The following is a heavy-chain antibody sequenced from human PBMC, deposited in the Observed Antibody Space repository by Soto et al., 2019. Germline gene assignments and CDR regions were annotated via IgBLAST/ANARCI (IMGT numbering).Heavy chain of an antibody. J-gene: IGHJ6*02. CDR1: GGTFSSYA. Sequence: SVKVSCKASGGTFSSYAISWVRQAPGQGLEWMGGIIPIFGTANYAQKFQGRVTITADESTSTAYMELSSLRSEDTAVYYCARVHGGLRFLEWHTVDVWGQGTMVTVSS. D-gene: IGHD3-3*01. V-gene: IGHV1-69*13. CDR3: ARVHGGLRFLEWHTVDV. CDR2: IIPIFGTA.